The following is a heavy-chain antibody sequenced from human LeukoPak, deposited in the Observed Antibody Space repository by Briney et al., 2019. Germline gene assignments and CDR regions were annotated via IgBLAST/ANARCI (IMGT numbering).Heavy chain of an antibody. D-gene: IGHD2-2*02. J-gene: IGHJ4*02. V-gene: IGHV1-2*04. Sequence: ASVKVSCKASGYTFTGYYMHWVRQAPGQGLEWMGWINPNSGGTNYAQKFQGWVTMTRDTSISTAYMELSRLGSDDTAVYYCAVCSSTSCYKGVYFDYWGQGTLVTVSS. CDR3: AVCSSTSCYKGVYFDY. CDR1: GYTFTGYY. CDR2: INPNSGGT.